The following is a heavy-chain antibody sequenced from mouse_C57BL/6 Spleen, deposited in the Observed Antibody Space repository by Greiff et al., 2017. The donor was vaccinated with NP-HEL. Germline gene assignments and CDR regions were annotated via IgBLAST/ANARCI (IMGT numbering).Heavy chain of an antibody. Sequence: QVQLQQSGPELVKPGASVKISCKASGYAFSSSWMNWVKQRPGKGLEWIGRIYPGDGDTNYNGKFKGKATLTADKSSSTAYMQLSSLTSEDSAVYFCASPLTTDYAMDYWGQGTSVTVSS. D-gene: IGHD1-1*01. J-gene: IGHJ4*01. CDR3: ASPLTTDYAMDY. CDR1: GYAFSSSW. CDR2: IYPGDGDT. V-gene: IGHV1-82*01.